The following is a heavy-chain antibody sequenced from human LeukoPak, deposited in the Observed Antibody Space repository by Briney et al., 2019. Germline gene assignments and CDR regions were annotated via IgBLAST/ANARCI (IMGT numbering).Heavy chain of an antibody. CDR2: ISGSGGST. CDR1: GFTFSSYA. D-gene: IGHD1-26*01. Sequence: GGSLRLSCAASGFTFSSYAMSWVPQAPGKGLEWVSAISGSGGSTYYADSVKGRFTISRDNSKNTLYLQMNSLRAEDTAVYYCAKDRVGATKSSGDYWGQGTLVTVSS. J-gene: IGHJ4*02. V-gene: IGHV3-23*01. CDR3: AKDRVGATKSSGDY.